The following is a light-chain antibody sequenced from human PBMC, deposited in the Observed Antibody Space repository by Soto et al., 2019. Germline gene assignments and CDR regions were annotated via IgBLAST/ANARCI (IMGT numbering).Light chain of an antibody. J-gene: IGKJ1*01. CDR2: KDS. Sequence: DVVMTQSPLSLPVTLGQPASISCRSSQSLLYSDGNTYLHWFQQRPGQSPRRLIYKDSNRDSGVPDRFSGSGSGTDFTLKISRVEAEDVGVYYCMQGTHWPRTFGQGTKVEIK. CDR1: QSLLYSDGNTY. CDR3: MQGTHWPRT. V-gene: IGKV2-30*01.